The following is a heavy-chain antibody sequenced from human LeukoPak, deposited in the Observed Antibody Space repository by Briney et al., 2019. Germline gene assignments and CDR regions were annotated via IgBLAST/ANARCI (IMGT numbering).Heavy chain of an antibody. CDR2: ISYDGSNK. D-gene: IGHD3-10*01. CDR1: GFTFSSYA. Sequence: GGSLRLSCAASGFTFSSYAMHWVRQAPGKGPEWVAVISYDGSNKYYADSVKGRFTISRDNSKNTLYLQMNSLRAEDTAVYYCARDSLLFRGRMYYYGSGSLNWFDPWGQGTLVTVSS. V-gene: IGHV3-30*04. J-gene: IGHJ5*02. CDR3: ARDSLLFRGRMYYYGSGSLNWFDP.